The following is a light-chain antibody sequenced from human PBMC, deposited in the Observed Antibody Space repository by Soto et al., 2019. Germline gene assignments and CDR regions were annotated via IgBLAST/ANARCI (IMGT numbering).Light chain of an antibody. CDR2: DVS. CDR3: CSYLGTYTWV. CDR1: SNY. Sequence: QSALTQPRSVSGSPGQSVTISCTGTSNYVSWYQQRPGKAPKLVIYDVSFRPSGVPDRFSVSKSGNTASLTISGLQAEDEADYYCCSYLGTYTWVFGGGTKVTVL. J-gene: IGLJ3*02. V-gene: IGLV2-11*01.